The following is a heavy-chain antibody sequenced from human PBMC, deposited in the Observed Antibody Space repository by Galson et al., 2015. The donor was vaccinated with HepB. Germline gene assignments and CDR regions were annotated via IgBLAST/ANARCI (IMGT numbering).Heavy chain of an antibody. CDR2: IWSDGSTK. Sequence: SLRLSCAASGFTFSTYAMYWVRQAPGKGLEWVAVIWSDGSTKYYADSLKGRFTISRDTSKNTLYLQMSYLRVEDTAVYYCARDQGDTFKDDAFDFWGQGTMVTVSS. J-gene: IGHJ3*01. CDR3: ARDQGDTFKDDAFDF. V-gene: IGHV3-30*04. CDR1: GFTFSTYA. D-gene: IGHD1-26*01.